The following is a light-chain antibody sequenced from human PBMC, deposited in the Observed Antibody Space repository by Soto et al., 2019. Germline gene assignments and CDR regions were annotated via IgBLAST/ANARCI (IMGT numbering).Light chain of an antibody. Sequence: IVCTQSPGTLSLSPGERATLSGRASQSVSSSYLAWYQQKPGQAPRLLIYGASSRATGIPDRFSGSGSGTDFTLTISRLEPEDFAVYYCQQRSNWITFGQGTRLEIK. CDR2: GAS. V-gene: IGKV3D-20*02. CDR3: QQRSNWIT. CDR1: QSVSSSY. J-gene: IGKJ5*01.